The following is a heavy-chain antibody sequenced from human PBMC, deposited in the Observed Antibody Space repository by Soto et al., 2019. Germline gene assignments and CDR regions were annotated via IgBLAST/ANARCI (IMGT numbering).Heavy chain of an antibody. CDR2: ISGSGGST. V-gene: IGHV3-23*01. CDR3: ASGRDGYNCDY. J-gene: IGHJ4*02. CDR1: GFTFSSYA. D-gene: IGHD5-12*01. Sequence: PGGSLRVSCADSGFTFSSYAMSWVRQAPGKGLEWVSAISGSGGSTYYADSVKGRFTISRDNSKNTLYLQMNSLRAEDTAVYYCASGRDGYNCDYWGQGTLVTVSS.